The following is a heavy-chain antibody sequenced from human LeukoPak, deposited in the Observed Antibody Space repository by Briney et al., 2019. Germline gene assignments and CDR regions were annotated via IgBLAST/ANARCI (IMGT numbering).Heavy chain of an antibody. CDR2: SYAGGSP. CDR1: GDSMNTHY. Sequence: PSETLSLTCFVSGDSMNTHYWTWVRQPAGEALEWIGRSYAGGSPYYNPSLKSRVTMSIDTSMNHFSLKLNSVTAADTAIYYCAKEYTSDWFPRGYLDYWGQGILVTVSS. D-gene: IGHD6-6*01. V-gene: IGHV4-4*07. CDR3: AKEYTSDWFPRGYLDY. J-gene: IGHJ4*02.